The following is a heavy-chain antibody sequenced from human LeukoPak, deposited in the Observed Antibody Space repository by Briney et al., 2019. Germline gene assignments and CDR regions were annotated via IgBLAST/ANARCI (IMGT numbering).Heavy chain of an antibody. V-gene: IGHV4-4*09. D-gene: IGHD1-14*01. CDR1: GGSISSYY. Sequence: PSETLSLTCTVSGGSISSYYWSWIRQPPGKGLEWTGYIYTSGSTNYNPSLKSRVTISVDTSKNQFSLKLSSVTAADTAVYYCARAPGYYMDVWGKGTTVTVSS. CDR2: IYTSGST. CDR3: ARAPGYYMDV. J-gene: IGHJ6*03.